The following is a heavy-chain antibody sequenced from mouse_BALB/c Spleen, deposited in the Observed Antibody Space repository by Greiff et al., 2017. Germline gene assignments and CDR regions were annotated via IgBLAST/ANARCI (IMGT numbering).Heavy chain of an antibody. CDR3: ARGGSSLDY. Sequence: VKLQQPGAELVKPGASVKLSCKASGYTFTSYWMHWVKQRPGQGLEWIGEIDPSDSYTNYNQKFKGKATLTVDKSSSTAYMQLSSLTSEDSAVYYCARGGSSLDYWGQGTTLTVSS. V-gene: IGHV1-69*02. J-gene: IGHJ2*01. D-gene: IGHD1-1*01. CDR1: GYTFTSYW. CDR2: IDPSDSYT.